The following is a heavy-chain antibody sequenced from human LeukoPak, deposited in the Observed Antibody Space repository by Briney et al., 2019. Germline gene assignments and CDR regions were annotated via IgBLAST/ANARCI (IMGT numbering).Heavy chain of an antibody. CDR3: ARDRYTDYGYSWFDI. Sequence: GGSLRLSCVASGFTFSSYWMHWVPQAPGKGLVWVSHINNDGSVTTYADSMKGRFTISRDNAKNTLYLQMNNLRAEHMAVYYCARDRYTDYGYSWFDIWGRGTLVTISS. J-gene: IGHJ2*01. V-gene: IGHV3-74*03. CDR2: INNDGSVT. CDR1: GFTFSSYW. D-gene: IGHD3-16*01.